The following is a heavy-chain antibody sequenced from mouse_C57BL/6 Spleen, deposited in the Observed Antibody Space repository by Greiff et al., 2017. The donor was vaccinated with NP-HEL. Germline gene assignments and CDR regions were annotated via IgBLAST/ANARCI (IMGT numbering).Heavy chain of an antibody. D-gene: IGHD3-2*02. CDR2: IDPANGNT. CDR3: ARSGAQAWFAY. V-gene: IGHV14-3*01. J-gene: IGHJ3*01. CDR1: GFNFKNTY. Sequence: VQLQQSVAELVRPGASVKLSCTASGFNFKNTYMHWVKQRPEQGLEWIGRIDPANGNTKYDPKFQGKATLTADTSSNTAYLQLSSLTSEDTAIYYCARSGAQAWFAYWGQGTLVTVSA.